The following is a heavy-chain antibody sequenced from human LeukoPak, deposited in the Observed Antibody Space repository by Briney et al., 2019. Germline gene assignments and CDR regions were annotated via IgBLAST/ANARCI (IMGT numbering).Heavy chain of an antibody. CDR3: SPGGYSGYDFDF. CDR2: IKSKTDGGTT. Sequence: GSLRLSCAASGFTFSDAWMSWVHQAPGKGLEWVGRIKSKTDGGTTDYAAPVKGRFTISRDDSKNSLYLQMNSLRTEDTAVYYCSPGGYSGYDFDFWGQGTLVTVSS. D-gene: IGHD5-12*01. V-gene: IGHV3-15*01. CDR1: GFTFSDAW. J-gene: IGHJ4*02.